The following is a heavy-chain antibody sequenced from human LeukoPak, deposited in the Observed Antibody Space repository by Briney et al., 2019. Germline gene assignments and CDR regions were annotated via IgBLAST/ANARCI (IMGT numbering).Heavy chain of an antibody. D-gene: IGHD2-21*02. CDR2: ISGSGGST. J-gene: IGHJ4*02. V-gene: IGHV3-23*01. Sequence: PGGSLRLSCAASGFTFSSYAMSWVRQAPGKGLEWVSAISGSGGSTYYADSVKGWFTISRDNSKNTLYLQMNSLRAEDTAVYYCVKDRGGDSGAIDYWGQGTLVTVSS. CDR3: VKDRGGDSGAIDY. CDR1: GFTFSSYA.